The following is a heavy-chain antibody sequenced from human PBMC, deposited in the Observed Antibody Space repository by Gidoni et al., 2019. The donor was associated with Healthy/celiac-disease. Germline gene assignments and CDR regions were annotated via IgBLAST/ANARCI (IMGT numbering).Heavy chain of an antibody. CDR3: ASFIPYRGLWAFDI. CDR1: GCSISSGDYY. J-gene: IGHJ3*02. CDR2: IYYSGST. V-gene: IGHV4-30-4*01. Sequence: QVQLQESGPGLVKPSKTLSLTCTVSGCSISSGDYYWSWIRQPPGKGLEWIGYIYYSGSTYYNPSLKSRVTISVDTSKNQFSLKLSSVTAADTAVYYCASFIPYRGLWAFDIWGQGTMVTVSS. D-gene: IGHD3-10*01.